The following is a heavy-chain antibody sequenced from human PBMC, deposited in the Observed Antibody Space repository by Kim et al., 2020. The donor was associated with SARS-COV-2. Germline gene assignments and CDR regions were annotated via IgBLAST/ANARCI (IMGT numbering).Heavy chain of an antibody. Sequence: GGSLRLSCAASGFTFSNYAMSWVRQAPGKGLEWVSVISGGGVNKFYADSVRGRFTISRDNSKNTLYLQMNSLRDEDTALSYCAKVVVMDGSNYYYCYGL. CDR3: AKVVVMDGSNYYYCYGL. J-gene: IGHJ6*01. D-gene: IGHD3-3*01. V-gene: IGHV3-23*01. CDR2: ISGGGVNK. CDR1: GFTFSNYA.